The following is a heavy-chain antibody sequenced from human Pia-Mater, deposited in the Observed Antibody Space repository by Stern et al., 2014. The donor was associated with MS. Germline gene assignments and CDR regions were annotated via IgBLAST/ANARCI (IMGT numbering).Heavy chain of an antibody. J-gene: IGHJ5*02. CDR2: VSYDGSNK. Sequence: AQLVESGGGVVQPGRPLRLSWVASGFTFGSCAMHWVRQAPGKGLEWGAGVSYDGSNKYYADSVKGRFTISRDNSQNTLYMQMSSLRPEDTAVYYCAKDRQYLTYFFDHWGQGSLVTVSS. D-gene: IGHD2/OR15-2a*01. CDR3: AKDRQYLTYFFDH. V-gene: IGHV3-30*18. CDR1: GFTFGSCA.